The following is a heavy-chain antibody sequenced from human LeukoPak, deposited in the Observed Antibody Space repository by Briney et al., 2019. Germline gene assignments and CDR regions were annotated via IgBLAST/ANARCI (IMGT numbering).Heavy chain of an antibody. CDR3: ARDTPVVPAAHYYYGMDV. CDR2: ISSSGSTI. Sequence: GFLRLSCAASGFTFSDYYMSWIRQAPGKGLEWVSYISSSGSTIYYADSVKGRFTISRDNAKNSLYLQMNSLRAEDTAVYYCARDTPVVPAAHYYYGMDVWGQGTTVTVSS. CDR1: GFTFSDYY. D-gene: IGHD2-2*01. J-gene: IGHJ6*02. V-gene: IGHV3-11*01.